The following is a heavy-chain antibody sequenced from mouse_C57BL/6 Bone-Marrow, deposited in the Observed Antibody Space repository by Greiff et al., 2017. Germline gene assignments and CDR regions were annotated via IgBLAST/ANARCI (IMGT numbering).Heavy chain of an antibody. CDR2: IRSKSNNYAT. J-gene: IGHJ3*01. V-gene: IGHV10-1*01. Sequence: EVMLVESGGGLVQPKGSLKLSCAASGFSFNTYAMNWVRQAPGKGLEWVARIRSKSNNYATYYADSVKDRFTISRDDSESMLYLQMNNLKTEDTAMYYCVRQPHYYGSSPWFAYWGQGTLVTVSA. D-gene: IGHD1-1*01. CDR1: GFSFNTYA. CDR3: VRQPHYYGSSPWFAY.